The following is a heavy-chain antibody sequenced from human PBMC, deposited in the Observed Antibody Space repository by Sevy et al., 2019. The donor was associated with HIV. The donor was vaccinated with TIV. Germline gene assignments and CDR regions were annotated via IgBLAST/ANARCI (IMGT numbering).Heavy chain of an antibody. CDR3: ARAGPRYCSGGSCYVGLDY. J-gene: IGHJ4*02. D-gene: IGHD2-15*01. CDR2: IWYEGSNK. V-gene: IGHV3-33*01. Sequence: GGSLRLSCAASGFTFSSYGMHWVRQAPGKGLEWVAVIWYEGSNKYYADSVKGRFTISRDNSKNTLYLQMNSLRAEDTAVYYCARAGPRYCSGGSCYVGLDYWGQGTLVTVSS. CDR1: GFTFSSYG.